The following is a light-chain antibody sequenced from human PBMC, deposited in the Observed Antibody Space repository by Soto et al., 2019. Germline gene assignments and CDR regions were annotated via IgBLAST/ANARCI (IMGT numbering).Light chain of an antibody. CDR3: ATWDASLPGEV. V-gene: IGLV1-47*01. Sequence: QPVLTQPPSASGTPGQRVTISCSRSSSNIGSDYVYWYQQLPGTAPKLLIYRNNQRPSGVPDRFSGSKSGTSASLAISGLRSEDEADYYCATWDASLPGEVFGGGTKLTVL. CDR2: RNN. CDR1: SSNIGSDY. J-gene: IGLJ2*01.